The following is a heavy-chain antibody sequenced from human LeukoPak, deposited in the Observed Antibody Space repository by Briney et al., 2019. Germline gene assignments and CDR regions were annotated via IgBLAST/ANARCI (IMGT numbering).Heavy chain of an antibody. D-gene: IGHD3-22*01. CDR1: GFTFSSSD. Sequence: GGSLRLSCTAASGFTFSSSDMNWVRQAPGKGLEWISYIRSSGDLRYYAESVKGRFSISRDNAKNSLFLQMNSLRAEDTAVYYCARLRRNSDRSDFFYYYDHWGQGTLVTVSS. V-gene: IGHV3-48*03. J-gene: IGHJ4*02. CDR2: IRSSGDLR. CDR3: ARLRRNSDRSDFFYYYDH.